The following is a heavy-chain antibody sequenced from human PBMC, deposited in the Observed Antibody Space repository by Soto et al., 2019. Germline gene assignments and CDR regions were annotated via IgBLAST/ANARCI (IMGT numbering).Heavy chain of an antibody. V-gene: IGHV1-2*02. CDR1: GYPVTAYY. J-gene: IGHJ3*02. D-gene: IGHD3-3*01. CDR2: INPATGAA. Sequence: QLHLVQSGAVVKKPGASVTVSCSASGYPVTAYYMHWVRQAPGRGLEWMGGINPATGAAKYTQTFQGRVNMPRDASTSRVFMELSGRKSGDTALFFCARGGGVGVAGSAAFDMWGQGTLVTVSS. CDR3: ARGGGVGVAGSAAFDM.